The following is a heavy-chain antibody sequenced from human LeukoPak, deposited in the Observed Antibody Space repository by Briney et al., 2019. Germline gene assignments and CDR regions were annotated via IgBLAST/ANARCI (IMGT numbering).Heavy chain of an antibody. Sequence: PGGSLRLSCAASGFTFSSYSMNWVRQAPGKGLEWVSSISSSSSYIYYADSVKGRFTISRDNAKNSLYLQMNSLRAEDTAVYYCAKERTNSGWYFRYYYYGMDVWGQGTTVTVSS. J-gene: IGHJ6*02. D-gene: IGHD6-19*01. CDR1: GFTFSSYS. V-gene: IGHV3-21*01. CDR2: ISSSSSYI. CDR3: AKERTNSGWYFRYYYYGMDV.